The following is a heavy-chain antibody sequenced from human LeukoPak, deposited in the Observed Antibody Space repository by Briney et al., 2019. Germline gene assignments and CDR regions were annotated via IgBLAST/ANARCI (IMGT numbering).Heavy chain of an antibody. CDR1: DGSINSYY. D-gene: IGHD1/OR15-1a*01. V-gene: IGHV4-59*01. J-gene: IGHJ6*02. CDR2: IYYNGNT. CDR3: ARGGNNYYGMDV. Sequence: SETLSLTCSVSDGSINSYYWNWIRRPPGKGLEWIGYIYYNGNTNYSPSLKSRVTMSVDTSKNLFSLKVSSVTAADTAVYYCARGGNNYYGMDVWGQGTTVTVSS.